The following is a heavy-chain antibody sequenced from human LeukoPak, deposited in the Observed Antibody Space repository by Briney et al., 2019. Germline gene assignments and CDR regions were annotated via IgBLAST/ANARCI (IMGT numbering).Heavy chain of an antibody. CDR1: GGSFSGYY. CDR2: INHSGST. V-gene: IGHV4-34*01. J-gene: IGHJ6*02. Sequence: SETLSLTCAVYGGSFSGYYWSWIRQPPGKGLEWIGEINHSGSTNYNPSLKSRVTISVDTSKDQFSLKLSSVTAADTAVYYCARGARPYYHHYYGMDVWGQGTTVTVSS. CDR3: ARGARPYYHHYYGMDV.